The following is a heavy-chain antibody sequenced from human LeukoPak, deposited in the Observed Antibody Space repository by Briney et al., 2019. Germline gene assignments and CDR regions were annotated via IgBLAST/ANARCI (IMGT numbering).Heavy chain of an antibody. Sequence: GGSLRLSCAASGFTVTDNYMNWFRQSSGKGLEWVSVIYGGGDTNYADSVKGRFIISRDTSKNTLYLQMNSLRAEDTAVYYCAKDIDQVSGSFGIWGVDYWGQGTLVTVSS. CDR1: GFTVTDNY. J-gene: IGHJ4*02. D-gene: IGHD7-27*01. V-gene: IGHV3-53*01. CDR2: IYGGGDT. CDR3: AKDIDQVSGSFGIWGVDY.